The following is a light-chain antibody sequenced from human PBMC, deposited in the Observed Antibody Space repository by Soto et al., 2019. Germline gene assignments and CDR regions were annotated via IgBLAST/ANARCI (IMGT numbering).Light chain of an antibody. J-gene: IGKJ2*01. CDR2: AAS. Sequence: DIQMTQSPSSLSASVGDRVTITCRASQTISSYLNWYQQKPGKAPKLLIYAASSLQSGVPSRFSGSGSGTDFTLTISSLQPKDFATYYCQQSHSTPYTFGQGTKLEIK. V-gene: IGKV1-39*01. CDR1: QTISSY. CDR3: QQSHSTPYT.